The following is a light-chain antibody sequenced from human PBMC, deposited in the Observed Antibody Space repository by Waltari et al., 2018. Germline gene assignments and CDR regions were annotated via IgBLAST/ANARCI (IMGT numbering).Light chain of an antibody. J-gene: IGLJ2*01. Sequence: QSALTQPRSVSGSPGQSVTLSCTGTSSDIGGYNYVSWYQQHPGKVPKLSVFDVTKRPPGVPGRFSGSKAGNTASLTISGLQAGDEAVYFCCSYAGKYTSVFGAGTKVTVL. CDR1: SSDIGGYNY. V-gene: IGLV2-11*01. CDR2: DVT. CDR3: CSYAGKYTSV.